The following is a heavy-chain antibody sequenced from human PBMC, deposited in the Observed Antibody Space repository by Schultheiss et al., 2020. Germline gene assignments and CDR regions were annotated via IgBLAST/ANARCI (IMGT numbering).Heavy chain of an antibody. CDR3: ARLNDFWSGEQDAFDI. CDR2: IYHSGST. Sequence: SETLSLTCAVYGGSFSGYYWSWIRQPPGKGLEWIGEIYHSGSTNYNPSLKSRVTISVDTSKNQFSLKLSSVTAADTAVYYCARLNDFWSGEQDAFDIWGQGTMVTVSS. J-gene: IGHJ3*02. D-gene: IGHD3-3*01. CDR1: GGSFSGYY. V-gene: IGHV4-34*01.